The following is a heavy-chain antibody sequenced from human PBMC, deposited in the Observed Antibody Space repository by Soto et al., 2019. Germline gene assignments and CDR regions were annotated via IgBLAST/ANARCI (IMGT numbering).Heavy chain of an antibody. CDR3: ARGRHGGAAF. CDR2: LNPSGDT. V-gene: IGHV4-34*02. D-gene: IGHD4-17*01. Sequence: QVQLQQWGAGLLKPSETLSLTCAVYGGSFSGYYWSWIRQPPGKGLVWIGELNPSGDTNYNPSLKSRVTISVDTSKNHLSLKLSSVTAADTAVYYCARGRHGGAAFWGQGTLVTVSS. CDR1: GGSFSGYY. J-gene: IGHJ4*02.